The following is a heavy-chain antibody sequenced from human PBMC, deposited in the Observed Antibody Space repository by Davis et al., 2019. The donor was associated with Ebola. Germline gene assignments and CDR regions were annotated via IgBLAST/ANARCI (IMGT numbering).Heavy chain of an antibody. Sequence: SETLSLTCTVSGGSISSYYWSWIRQPPGKGLEWIGSIYYSGSTYYNPSLKSRVTISVDTSKNQFSLKLSSVTAADTAVYYCARSRDGYYRALDYWGQGTLVTVSS. CDR1: GGSISSYY. CDR2: IYYSGST. J-gene: IGHJ4*02. CDR3: ARSRDGYYRALDY. V-gene: IGHV4-39*07. D-gene: IGHD5-24*01.